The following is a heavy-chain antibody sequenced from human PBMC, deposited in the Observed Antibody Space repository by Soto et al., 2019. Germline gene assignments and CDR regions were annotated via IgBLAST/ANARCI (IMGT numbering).Heavy chain of an antibody. V-gene: IGHV3-49*04. CDR1: GFTFGDYA. CDR3: TSSILGYDSSGYYYVNY. Sequence: GVSLRLSCTPSGFTFGDYAMSWVRQARGKGREWVGFIRSKAYGGTTEYVASVKGRFTISRDDSKSIAYLQMNRLKTEDTAVYYCTSSILGYDSSGYYYVNYWGQGTLVTVSS. CDR2: IRSKAYGGTT. J-gene: IGHJ4*02. D-gene: IGHD3-22*01.